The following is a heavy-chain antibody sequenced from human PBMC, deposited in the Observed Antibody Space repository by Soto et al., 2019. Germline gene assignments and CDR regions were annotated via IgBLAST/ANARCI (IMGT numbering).Heavy chain of an antibody. CDR3: ATVHNTSRSFDY. D-gene: IGHD1-20*01. J-gene: IGHJ4*02. CDR1: GFSFTTYV. Sequence: PGGSLRLSCAASGFSFTTYVMHWVRQAPGKGLEWVAVISHDGSYKYYGDAVKGRFTISRDNSKNTLDLQMSNLRAEDTAVYYCATVHNTSRSFDYWGQGTLVTVSS. CDR2: ISHDGSYK. V-gene: IGHV3-30*03.